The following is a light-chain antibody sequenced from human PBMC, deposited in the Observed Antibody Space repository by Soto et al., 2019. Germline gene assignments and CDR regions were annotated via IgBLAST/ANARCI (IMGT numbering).Light chain of an antibody. J-gene: IGLJ3*02. CDR1: TSNIGSNT. V-gene: IGLV1-44*01. CDR3: AIWDRTLSAWV. CDR2: SND. Sequence: QSVLTQPPSASGTPGQRVTISCSGTTSNIGSNTVSWYHHLPGTAPKLLIYSNDQRPSGVPDRFSGSKSGTSASLAISGLQSEDEADYYWAIWDRTLSAWVFGGGTQLTVL.